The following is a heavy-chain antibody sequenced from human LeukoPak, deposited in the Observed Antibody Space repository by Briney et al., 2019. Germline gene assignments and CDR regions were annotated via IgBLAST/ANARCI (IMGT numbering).Heavy chain of an antibody. Sequence: GRSLRLPCAASGFTFSSYAMHWVRQAPGKGLEWVAVISYDGSNKYYADSVKGRFTISRDNSKNTLYLQMNSLRAEDTAVYYCAREAPPALWFGEFYYYYGMDVWGQGTTVTVSS. CDR3: AREAPPALWFGEFYYYYGMDV. J-gene: IGHJ6*02. V-gene: IGHV3-30*04. CDR1: GFTFSSYA. CDR2: ISYDGSNK. D-gene: IGHD3-10*01.